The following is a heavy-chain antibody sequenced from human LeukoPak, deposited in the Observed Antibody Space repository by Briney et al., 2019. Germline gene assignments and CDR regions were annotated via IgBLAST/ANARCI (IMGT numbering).Heavy chain of an antibody. D-gene: IGHD3-3*02. Sequence: PGGSLRLSCAASGLTLSNYYMSWIRQAPGKGLEWVSYISNIGSTTHHADSVKGRLTISRHNAKNSLYLQMNSLRAEDTAVYYCASDISNKGFDYWGQGTLVTVSS. J-gene: IGHJ4*02. V-gene: IGHV3-11*04. CDR2: ISNIGSTT. CDR1: GLTLSNYY. CDR3: ASDISNKGFDY.